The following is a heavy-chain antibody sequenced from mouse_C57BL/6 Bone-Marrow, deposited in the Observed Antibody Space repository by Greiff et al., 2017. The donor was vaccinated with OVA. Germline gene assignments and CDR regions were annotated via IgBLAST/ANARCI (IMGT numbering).Heavy chain of an antibody. V-gene: IGHV5-6*01. CDR1: GFTFSSYG. CDR3: SRGSHYYCSSYYAMDY. J-gene: IGHJ4*01. D-gene: IGHD1-1*01. Sequence: EVMLVESGGDLVKPGGSLKLSCAASGFTFSSYGMSWVRQTPDKRLEWVATISSGGSYTYYPDSVKGRFTISRDNAKKNLYLQMSHLKSEDTDMDYCSRGSHYYCSSYYAMDYCGQGTSVTVSA. CDR2: ISSGGSYT.